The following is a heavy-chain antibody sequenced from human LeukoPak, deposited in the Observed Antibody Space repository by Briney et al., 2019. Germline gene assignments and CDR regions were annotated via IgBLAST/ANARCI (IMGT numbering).Heavy chain of an antibody. CDR2: IYTSGST. Sequence: SETLSLTCAVYGGSFSGYYWSWIRQPAGKGLEWIGRIYTSGSTNYNPSLKSRVTMSVDTSKNQFSLKLSSVTAADTAVYYCAGTGIYYDSSGYRDYWGQGTLVTVSS. V-gene: IGHV4-59*10. CDR3: AGTGIYYDSSGYRDY. CDR1: GGSFSGYY. D-gene: IGHD3-22*01. J-gene: IGHJ4*02.